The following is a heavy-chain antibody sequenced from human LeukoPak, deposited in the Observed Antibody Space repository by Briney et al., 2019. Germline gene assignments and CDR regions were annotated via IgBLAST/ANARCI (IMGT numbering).Heavy chain of an antibody. D-gene: IGHD2-2*03. Sequence: SETLSLTCTVSGGSISSSSYYWGWIRQPPGKGLEWIGSIYYSGSTYYNPSLKSRVTISVDTSKNQFSLKLSSVTAADTAVYYCARGWIFPIWGFDYWGQGTLVTVSS. CDR3: ARGWIFPIWGFDY. CDR1: GGSISSSSYY. V-gene: IGHV4-39*07. J-gene: IGHJ4*02. CDR2: IYYSGST.